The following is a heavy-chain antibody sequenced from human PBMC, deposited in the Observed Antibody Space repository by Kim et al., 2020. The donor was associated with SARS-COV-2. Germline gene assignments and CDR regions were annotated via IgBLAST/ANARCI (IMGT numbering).Heavy chain of an antibody. V-gene: IGHV1-18*04. CDR1: GYTFNSYG. D-gene: IGHD3-10*01. CDR3: ARGGSGTYYTY. CDR2: STTYNGNT. Sequence: ASVKVSCKASGYTFNSYGISWVRQAPGQGLEWVGWSTTYNGNTNYAENLQGRVTMTTDTSTSTAYMELRSLRSDDTAVYYCARGGSGTYYTYWGQGTLVTVSS. J-gene: IGHJ4*02.